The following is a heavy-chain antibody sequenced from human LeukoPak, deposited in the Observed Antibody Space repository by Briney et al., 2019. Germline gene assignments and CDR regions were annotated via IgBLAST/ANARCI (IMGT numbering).Heavy chain of an antibody. CDR3: ARSLTGRYYYYGMDV. J-gene: IGHJ6*02. V-gene: IGHV4-34*01. CDR1: GGSFSGYY. CDR2: INHSGST. Sequence: SETLSLTCVVYGGSFSGYYWSWIRQPPGKGLEWIGEINHSGSTNYNPSLKSRVTISVDTSKNQFSLKLSSVTAADTAVYYCARSLTGRYYYYGMDVWGHGTTVTVSS. D-gene: IGHD7-27*01.